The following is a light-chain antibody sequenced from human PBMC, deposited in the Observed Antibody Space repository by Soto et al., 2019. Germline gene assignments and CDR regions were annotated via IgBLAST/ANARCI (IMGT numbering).Light chain of an antibody. CDR1: QSISSY. Sequence: IQMSQCRSCLSASVGDRGRVNWRASQSISSYLNWYQQKQGKAPKLLIYAASSLQSGVPSRFSGSESGTDGTITLSSLKNEDVSTYYCQPSYSTMWTFGQGTKVDI. CDR3: QPSYSTMWT. CDR2: AAS. V-gene: IGKV1-39*01. J-gene: IGKJ1*01.